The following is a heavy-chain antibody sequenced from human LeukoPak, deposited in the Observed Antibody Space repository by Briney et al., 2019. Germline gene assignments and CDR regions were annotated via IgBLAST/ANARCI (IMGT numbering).Heavy chain of an antibody. CDR1: GFTVSSNY. J-gene: IGHJ4*02. Sequence: GGSLRLSCAASGFTVSSNYMSWVRQAPGKGLEWVSVIYSGGSTYYADSVKGRFTISRDNSKNTLYLQMNSLRAEDTAVYYCARGGGFYDILTEFDYWGQGTLVTVSS. CDR2: IYSGGST. V-gene: IGHV3-66*02. CDR3: ARGGGFYDILTEFDY. D-gene: IGHD3-9*01.